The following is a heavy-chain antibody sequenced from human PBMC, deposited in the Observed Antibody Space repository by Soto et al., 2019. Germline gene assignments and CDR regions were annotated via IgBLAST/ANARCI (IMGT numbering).Heavy chain of an antibody. V-gene: IGHV4-31*03. D-gene: IGHD1-1*01. Sequence: QVQLQESGPGLVKPSQTLSLTCTVSGGSISSGGYYWSWIRQHPGKGLEWIGYIYYSGSTYYNPPLKSRXXIXVXXSKNQFSLKLSSVTAADTAVYYCARSSERLHQLDYWGQGTLVTVSS. CDR3: ARSSERLHQLDY. CDR1: GGSISSGGYY. CDR2: IYYSGST. J-gene: IGHJ4*02.